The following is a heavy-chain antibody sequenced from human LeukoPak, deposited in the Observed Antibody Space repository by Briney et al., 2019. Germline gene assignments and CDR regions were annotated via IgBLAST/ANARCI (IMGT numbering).Heavy chain of an antibody. CDR2: ISYDGSNK. V-gene: IGHV3-30-3*01. J-gene: IGHJ4*02. CDR3: ARILWFGEYTFDY. CDR1: GFTFSSYA. Sequence: GGSLRLSCAASGFTFSSYAMHWVRQAPGKGLEWVAVISYDGSNKYYADSVKGRFTISRDNSKNTLYLQMNSLRAEDTAVYYCARILWFGEYTFDYWGQGTLVTVSS. D-gene: IGHD3-10*01.